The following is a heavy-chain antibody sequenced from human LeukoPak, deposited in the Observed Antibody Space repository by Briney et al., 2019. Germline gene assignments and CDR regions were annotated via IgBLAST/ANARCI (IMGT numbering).Heavy chain of an antibody. J-gene: IGHJ4*02. V-gene: IGHV4-39*07. CDR2: IYYSGST. CDR1: GGSISSSSYY. CDR3: ARGASSRFEH. Sequence: SETLSLTCTVSGGSISSSSYYWGWIRQPPGKGLEWIGSIYYSGSTYYNPSLKSRVTISEDTSKNQFSLKLSSVTAADAAVYYCARGASSRFEHWGQGTLVTVSS. D-gene: IGHD6-13*01.